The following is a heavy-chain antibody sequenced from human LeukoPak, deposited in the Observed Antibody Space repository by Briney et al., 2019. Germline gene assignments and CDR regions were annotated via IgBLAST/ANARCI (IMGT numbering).Heavy chain of an antibody. CDR3: AKLGVTMVRGVIYY. CDR1: GFTFSSYA. V-gene: IGHV3-23*01. Sequence: GGSLRLSCAASGFTFSSYAMSWVRLAPGKGLEWVSAISGSGGSTYYADSVKGRFTISRDNSKNTLYLQMNNLRAEDTAVYYCAKLGVTMVRGVIYYWGQGTLVTVSS. J-gene: IGHJ4*02. D-gene: IGHD3-10*01. CDR2: ISGSGGST.